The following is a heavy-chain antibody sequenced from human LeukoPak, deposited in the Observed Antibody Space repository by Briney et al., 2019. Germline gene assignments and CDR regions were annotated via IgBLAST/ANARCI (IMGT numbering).Heavy chain of an antibody. CDR3: ARGPYDA. V-gene: IGHV3-7*01. CDR2: IKQDGSEK. Sequence: GGSLRLSCAASGFTFSNYWMYWVRQAPGKGLEWVANIKQDGSEKFYVDSVKGRFTISRDNAKSSLYLQMNSLRAEDTAVYYCARGPYDAWGQGTMVTVS. J-gene: IGHJ3*01. CDR1: GFTFSNYW.